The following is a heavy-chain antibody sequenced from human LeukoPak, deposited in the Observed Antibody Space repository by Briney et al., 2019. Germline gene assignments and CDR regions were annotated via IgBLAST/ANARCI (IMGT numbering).Heavy chain of an antibody. CDR3: ARRMYYYDSSGYGGYWLDP. J-gene: IGHJ5*02. V-gene: IGHV4-59*08. CDR1: GGSISSYC. D-gene: IGHD3-22*01. Sequence: SETLSLTCTVSGGSISSYCWSWIRQPPGKGLEWIGYIYYSGSTNYNPSLKSRVTISVDTPKNQFSLKLSSVTAADTAVYYCARRMYYYDSSGYGGYWLDPWGQGTLVTVSS. CDR2: IYYSGST.